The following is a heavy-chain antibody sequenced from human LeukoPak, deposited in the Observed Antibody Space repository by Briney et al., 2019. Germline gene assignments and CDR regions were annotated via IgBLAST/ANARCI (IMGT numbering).Heavy chain of an antibody. J-gene: IGHJ5*02. CDR2: INDRGDDT. D-gene: IGHD2-15*01. Sequence: PGGSLRLSCAASGFALEHYAMTWIRQAPGKGLEWVPGINDRGDDTFYADSVKGRFTVSRDNSKNTLYLQMNSLRVEDTATYYCGRGGWISAGRFDPWGQGTLVTVSA. CDR1: GFALEHYA. CDR3: GRGGWISAGRFDP. V-gene: IGHV3-23*01.